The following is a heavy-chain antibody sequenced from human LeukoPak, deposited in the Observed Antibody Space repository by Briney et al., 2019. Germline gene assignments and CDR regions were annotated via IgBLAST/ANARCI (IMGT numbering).Heavy chain of an antibody. D-gene: IGHD3-22*01. CDR3: ARGEDSSGYYYLFDY. CDR1: GGSISSGDYY. V-gene: IGHV4-30-4*08. J-gene: IGHJ4*02. CDR2: IYYSGST. Sequence: SQTLSLTCSVSGGSISSGDYYWSWIRQPPGKGLEWIGYIYYSGSTYYNPSLKSRVTISVDTSKNQFSLKLSSVTAADTAVYYCARGEDSSGYYYLFDYWGQGTLVTVSS.